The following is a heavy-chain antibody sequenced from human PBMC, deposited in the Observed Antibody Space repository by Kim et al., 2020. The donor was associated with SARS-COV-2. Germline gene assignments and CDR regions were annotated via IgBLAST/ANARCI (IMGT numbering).Heavy chain of an antibody. J-gene: IGHJ4*02. V-gene: IGHV6-1*01. CDR3: ARGARGSGWTFDH. Sequence: DYAVPVKSRISISADSTKNHCSLQWNSVTADDTAVYYCARGARGSGWTFDHWGQGTLVTVSS. D-gene: IGHD6-19*01.